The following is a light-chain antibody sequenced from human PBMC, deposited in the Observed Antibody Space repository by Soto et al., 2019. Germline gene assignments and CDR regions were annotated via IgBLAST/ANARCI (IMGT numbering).Light chain of an antibody. CDR2: EVS. J-gene: IGLJ1*01. Sequence: QSALTQPASVSGSPGQSITISCTGTSSDVGGYNYVSWFQQHPGKAPKLMIYEVSNRPSGVSNRFSGSKSGNTASLTISGLQAEDEADYYCNSYTSGSAFVFGTGTKVTVL. CDR1: SSDVGGYNY. CDR3: NSYTSGSAFV. V-gene: IGLV2-14*01.